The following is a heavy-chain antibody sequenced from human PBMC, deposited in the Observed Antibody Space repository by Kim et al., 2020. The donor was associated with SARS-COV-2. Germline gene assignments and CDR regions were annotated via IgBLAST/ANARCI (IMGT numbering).Heavy chain of an antibody. Sequence: YYADSRKGRFTNYSDNAQNTLYLQMNSLRAEDTAVYYCAKSIAAAGPGGYWGQGTLVTVSS. CDR3: AKSIAAAGPGGY. V-gene: IGHV3-23*01. J-gene: IGHJ4*02. D-gene: IGHD6-13*01.